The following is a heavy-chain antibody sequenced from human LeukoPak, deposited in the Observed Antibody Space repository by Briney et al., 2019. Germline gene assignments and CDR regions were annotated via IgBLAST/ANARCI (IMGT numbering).Heavy chain of an antibody. J-gene: IGHJ4*02. CDR3: AKGRDRYYGSGSSIY. CDR2: ISGSGGST. CDR1: GFTFSSYA. V-gene: IGHV3-23*01. D-gene: IGHD3-10*01. Sequence: PGGSLRLSCAASGFTFSSYAMSWVRQALGKGLEWVSAISGSGGSTYYADSVKGRFTISRDNSKNTLYLQINSLRAEDTAVYYCAKGRDRYYGSGSSIYWGQGTLVTVSS.